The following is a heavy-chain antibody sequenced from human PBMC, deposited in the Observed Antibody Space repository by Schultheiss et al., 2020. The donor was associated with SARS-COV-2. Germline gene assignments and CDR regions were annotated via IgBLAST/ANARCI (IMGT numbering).Heavy chain of an antibody. CDR2: ISGSGGST. CDR1: GFTVSSNY. V-gene: IGHV3-66*01. CDR3: ARDLGYYDILTGTRYYYGMDV. Sequence: GGSLRLSCAASGFTVSSNYMSWVRQAPGKGLEWVSVISGSGGSTYYADSVKGRFTISRDNAKNTMYLQMNSLRAEDTAVYYCARDLGYYDILTGTRYYYGMDVWGQGTTVTVSS. J-gene: IGHJ6*02. D-gene: IGHD3-9*01.